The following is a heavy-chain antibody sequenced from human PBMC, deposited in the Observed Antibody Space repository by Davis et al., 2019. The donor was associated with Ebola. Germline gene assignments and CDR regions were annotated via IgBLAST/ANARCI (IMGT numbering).Heavy chain of an antibody. J-gene: IGHJ5*02. CDR1: GYSFTSYW. Sequence: GESLKISCKGSGYSFTSYWIGWVRQMPGKGLEWMGIIYPGDSDTSYSPSFQGQVPISAAKSISTAYLQWSSLKASDTAMYYCATVLSGGGGGFDPWGQGTLVTVSS. CDR3: ATVLSGGGGGFDP. V-gene: IGHV5-51*01. CDR2: IYPGDSDT. D-gene: IGHD3-3*01.